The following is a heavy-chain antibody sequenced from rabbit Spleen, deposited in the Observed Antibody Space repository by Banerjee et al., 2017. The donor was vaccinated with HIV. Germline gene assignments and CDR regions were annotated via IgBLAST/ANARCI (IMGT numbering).Heavy chain of an antibody. CDR3: ARDGAGGSYCAL. D-gene: IGHD8-1*01. CDR1: GVSFSDKDV. J-gene: IGHJ6*01. CDR2: INMVTGKS. Sequence: QEQLVESGGGLVQPEGSLTLTCKASGVSFSDKDVMCWVRQAPGKGLEWIACINMVTGKSVYASWAKGRFILSRTSSTTVTLRMSSLTAADRAAYFCARDGAGGSYCALWGQGTLVTVS. V-gene: IGHV1S45*01.